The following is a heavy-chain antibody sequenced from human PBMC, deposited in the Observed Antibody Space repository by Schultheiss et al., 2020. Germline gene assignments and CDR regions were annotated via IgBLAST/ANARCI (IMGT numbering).Heavy chain of an antibody. Sequence: SETLSLTCEVSGGSISRYYWSWVRQPPGKGLQWIVYMYPSGSTNYNPSLKSRVTISIDTSKNQLSLKLDSVTAADTAMYYCAVCRYTSGWYFFDYWGQGALVTVSS. J-gene: IGHJ4*02. V-gene: IGHV4-4*08. CDR1: GGSISRYY. CDR3: AVCRYTSGWYFFDY. D-gene: IGHD6-19*01. CDR2: MYPSGST.